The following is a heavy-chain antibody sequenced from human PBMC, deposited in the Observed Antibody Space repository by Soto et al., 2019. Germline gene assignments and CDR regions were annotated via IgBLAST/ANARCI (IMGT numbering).Heavy chain of an antibody. J-gene: IGHJ4*02. CDR1: GGSIYSDHW. CDR3: AKDYFGNAGHYDF. CDR2: IFRSGYT. Sequence: QVQLQESGPGLVEPSGTLSLTCTVSGGSIYSDHWWSWVRQSPGKGLEWIGEIFRSGYTNYSPSLSSRVTMSIHKTKTQFSLTVTSATAADTAIDCYAKDYFGNAGHYDFGGRGTQVTVSS. V-gene: IGHV4-4*01. D-gene: IGHD3-22*01.